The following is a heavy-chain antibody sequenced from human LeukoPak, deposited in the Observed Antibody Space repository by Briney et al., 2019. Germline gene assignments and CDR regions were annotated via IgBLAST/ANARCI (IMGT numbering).Heavy chain of an antibody. V-gene: IGHV3-53*01. CDR1: GFTFSSYA. CDR3: ARDGGYSYGYDYYYGMDV. J-gene: IGHJ6*02. D-gene: IGHD5-18*01. Sequence: PGGSLRLSCAASGFTFSSYAMSWVRQAPGKGLEWVSVIYSGGSTYYADSVKGRFTISRDNSKNTLYLQMNSLRAEDTAVYYCARDGGYSYGYDYYYGMDVWGQGTTVTVSS. CDR2: IYSGGST.